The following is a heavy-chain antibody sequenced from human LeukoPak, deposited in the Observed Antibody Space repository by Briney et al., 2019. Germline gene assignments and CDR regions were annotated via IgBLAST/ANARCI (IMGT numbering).Heavy chain of an antibody. CDR2: IYYSGST. CDR3: ARVPRYYYDSSGWLFDY. CDR1: GGSISSGGYY. J-gene: IGHJ4*02. D-gene: IGHD3-22*01. V-gene: IGHV4-31*03. Sequence: SETLSLTCTVSGGSISSGGYYWSWIRQHPGKGLEWIGYIYYSGSTYYNPSLKSRVTISVDTSKNQFSLKLSSVTAADTAVYYCARVPRYYYDSSGWLFDYWGQGTLVTVSS.